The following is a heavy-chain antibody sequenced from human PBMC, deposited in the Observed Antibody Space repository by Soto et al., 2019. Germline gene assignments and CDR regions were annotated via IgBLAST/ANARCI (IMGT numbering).Heavy chain of an antibody. Sequence: GESLKISCKGSGYSFTSYWISWVRQMPGKGLEWMGRIDPSDSYTNYSPSFQGHVTISADKSISTAYLQWSSLKASDTAMYYCARVDIVVVPAAYYYYYGMDVWCQGTTVTVSS. CDR3: ARVDIVVVPAAYYYYYGMDV. CDR1: GYSFTSYW. V-gene: IGHV5-10-1*01. CDR2: IDPSDSYT. D-gene: IGHD2-2*01. J-gene: IGHJ6*02.